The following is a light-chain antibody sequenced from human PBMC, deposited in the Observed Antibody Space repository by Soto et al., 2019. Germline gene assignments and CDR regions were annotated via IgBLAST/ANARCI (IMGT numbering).Light chain of an antibody. CDR3: QHFGSSLRT. CDR2: GTS. CDR1: QSVSSHF. Sequence: EIVMTQSPATLSLSPGDRATLSCRASQSVSSHFLAWYQQKPAQAPRLLIHGTSSRATGIPDRFSGSGSGTDFTLTISSLEPEDFAVYYCQHFGSSLRTFGQGTKVDI. V-gene: IGKV3-20*01. J-gene: IGKJ1*01.